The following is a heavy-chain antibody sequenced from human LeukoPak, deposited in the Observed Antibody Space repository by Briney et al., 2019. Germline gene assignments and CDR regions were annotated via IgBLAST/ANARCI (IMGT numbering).Heavy chain of an antibody. J-gene: IGHJ4*02. CDR1: GFTFSSYA. Sequence: PGGSLRLSCAASGFTFSSYAMSWVRQAPGKGLEWVSSVSNSGDYIHYADSVKGRFTISRDNAKNSLYLQMNSLRAEDTAVYYCARDRAVAGSFDYWGQGTLVTVSS. CDR3: ARDRAVAGSFDY. D-gene: IGHD6-19*01. CDR2: VSNSGDYI. V-gene: IGHV3-21*01.